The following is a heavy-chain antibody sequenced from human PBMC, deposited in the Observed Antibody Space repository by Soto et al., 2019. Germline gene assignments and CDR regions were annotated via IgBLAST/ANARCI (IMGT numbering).Heavy chain of an antibody. D-gene: IGHD6-13*01. J-gene: IGHJ5*02. V-gene: IGHV4-61*01. CDR1: GGSVSSGSYY. CDR2: IYYSGST. Sequence: SETLSLTCTVSGGSVSSGSYYWSWSRQPPGKGLEWIGYIYYSGSTNYNPSLKSRVTISVDTSKNQFSLKLSSVTAADTAVYYCARHSPPYSSRWYNNWFDPWGQGTLVTVSS. CDR3: ARHSPPYSSRWYNNWFDP.